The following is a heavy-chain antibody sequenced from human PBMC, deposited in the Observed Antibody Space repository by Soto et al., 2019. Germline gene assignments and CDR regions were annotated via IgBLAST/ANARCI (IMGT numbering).Heavy chain of an antibody. D-gene: IGHD2-2*02. CDR2: IYPGDSDT. Sequence: GESLKISCKGSGYSFTSYWIGWVRQMPGKGLEWMGIIYPGDSDTRYSPSFQGQVTISADKSISTAYLQWSSLKASDTASYYCARLGLPAAIKGHAFDIWGQGTMVTVSS. J-gene: IGHJ3*02. CDR3: ARLGLPAAIKGHAFDI. CDR1: GYSFTSYW. V-gene: IGHV5-51*01.